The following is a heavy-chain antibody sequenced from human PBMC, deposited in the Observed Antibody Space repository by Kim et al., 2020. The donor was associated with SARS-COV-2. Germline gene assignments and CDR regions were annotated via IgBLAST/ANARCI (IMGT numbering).Heavy chain of an antibody. CDR3: ARVPDYGGNPPYFDY. Sequence: VSVKSRITINPATSKNQFSLQLNSVTPEDTAVYYCARVPDYGGNPPYFDYWGQGTLVTVSS. V-gene: IGHV6-1*01. D-gene: IGHD4-17*01. J-gene: IGHJ4*02.